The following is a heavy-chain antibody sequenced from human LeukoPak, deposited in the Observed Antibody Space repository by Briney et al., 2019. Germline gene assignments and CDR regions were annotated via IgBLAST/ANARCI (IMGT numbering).Heavy chain of an antibody. J-gene: IGHJ4*02. CDR1: GFTFSSYG. Sequence: PGRSLRLSCAASGFTFSSYGMHWVRQAPGKGLEWVAVIWYDGSNKYYADSVKGRFTISRDNSKNTLYLQMNSLRAEDTAVYYCAKGGEGYYDFWSDYWGQGTLVTVSS. CDR3: AKGGEGYYDFWSDY. CDR2: IWYDGSNK. D-gene: IGHD3-3*01. V-gene: IGHV3-33*06.